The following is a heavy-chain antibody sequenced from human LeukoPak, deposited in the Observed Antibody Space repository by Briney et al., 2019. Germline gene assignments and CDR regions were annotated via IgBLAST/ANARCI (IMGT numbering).Heavy chain of an antibody. CDR3: AGGVRVVRGVTTFDY. D-gene: IGHD3-10*01. J-gene: IGHJ4*02. Sequence: GGSLRLSCAASGFTFSSYAMSWVRQAPGKGLEWVSAISGSGGSTYYADSVKGRFTISRDNSKNTLYLQMNSLRAEDTAVYYCAGGVRVVRGVTTFDYWGQGTLVTVSS. CDR2: ISGSGGST. CDR1: GFTFSSYA. V-gene: IGHV3-23*01.